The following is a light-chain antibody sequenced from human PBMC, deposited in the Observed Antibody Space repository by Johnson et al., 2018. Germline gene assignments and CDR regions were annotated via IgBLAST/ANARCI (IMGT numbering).Light chain of an antibody. CDR2: ENN. V-gene: IGLV1-51*02. CDR3: GTWDSSLRAGNV. J-gene: IGLJ1*01. CDR1: SSNIGNNY. Sequence: QSVLTQPPSVSAAPGQKVTISCSGSSSNIGNNYVSWYQQLPGTAPKLLIYENNKRPSGLPDRLSGSNSGTSATLGITGLQTGDEADYYCGTWDSSLRAGNVFGTGTKVTVL.